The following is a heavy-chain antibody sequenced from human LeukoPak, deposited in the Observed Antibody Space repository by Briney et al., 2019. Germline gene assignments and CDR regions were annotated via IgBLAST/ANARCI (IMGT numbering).Heavy chain of an antibody. D-gene: IGHD3-16*02. CDR2: IYYSGST. Sequence: SETLSLTCTVSGGSISSSSYYWGWIRQPPGKGLEWIGSIYYSGSTYYNPSLKSRVTISVDTSKNQFSLKLSSVTAADTAVYYCARLRITFGGVIVSDYFDYWGQGTLVTVSS. J-gene: IGHJ4*02. CDR3: ARLRITFGGVIVSDYFDY. V-gene: IGHV4-39*01. CDR1: GGSISSSSYY.